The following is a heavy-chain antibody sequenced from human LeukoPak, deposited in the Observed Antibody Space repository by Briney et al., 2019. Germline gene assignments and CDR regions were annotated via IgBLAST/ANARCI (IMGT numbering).Heavy chain of an antibody. V-gene: IGHV4-34*12. CDR2: IFNHGRT. CDR1: GQSLSGYY. Sequence: PSETLSLTCAVYGQSLSGYYCNWIRQPPGKGLGWIGEIFNHGRTNYNPSLKSRVTISVDTSKNQISLKLNSVTAADAAVYYCAFGGAYSFDYWGQGTLVAVSS. CDR3: AFGGAYSFDY. D-gene: IGHD2-15*01. J-gene: IGHJ4*02.